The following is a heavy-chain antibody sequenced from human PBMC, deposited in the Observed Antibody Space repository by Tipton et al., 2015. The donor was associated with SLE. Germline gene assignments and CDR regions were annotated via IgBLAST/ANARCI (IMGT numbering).Heavy chain of an antibody. V-gene: IGHV4-31*03. J-gene: IGHJ4*02. CDR3: ARTLGIRRFQFDS. CDR2: IYYSGST. D-gene: IGHD7-27*01. CDR1: GGSINSGGSY. Sequence: TLSLTCTVSGGSINSGGSYWSWIRQHPGKGLEWIGYIYYSGSTYYNPSLKSRVTISMDTSKNQFSLDLRSVTVADTARYYCARTLGIRRFQFDSWGQGTLVTVSS.